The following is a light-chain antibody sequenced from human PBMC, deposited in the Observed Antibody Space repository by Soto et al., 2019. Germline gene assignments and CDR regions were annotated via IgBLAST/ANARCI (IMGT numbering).Light chain of an antibody. CDR1: QSVNSN. CDR3: QQYNNWPRT. V-gene: IGKV3-15*01. CDR2: GAS. Sequence: ETVVTQSPATLSVSPGERATLSCRASQSVNSNLAWYQQKLGQAPRVLIYGASTRATGIPARFSGSGSGTEFILTISSLQSEDFAVYYCQQYNNWPRTFGQGTKVDIK. J-gene: IGKJ1*01.